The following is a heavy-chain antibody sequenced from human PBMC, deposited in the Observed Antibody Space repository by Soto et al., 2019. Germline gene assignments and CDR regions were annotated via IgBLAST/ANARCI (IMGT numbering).Heavy chain of an antibody. CDR2: IYYSGST. CDR3: AKTGPGSYLPLDY. D-gene: IGHD1-26*01. V-gene: IGHV4-31*03. Sequence: QVQLQESGPGLVKPSQTLSLTCTVSGGSISSGGYYWSWIRQHPGKGLEWIGYIYYSGSTYYNPSLKCRVTISVDTSKNQFSLKLSSMTAADTAVYYCAKTGPGSYLPLDYWGQGTLVTVSS. J-gene: IGHJ4*02. CDR1: GGSISSGGYY.